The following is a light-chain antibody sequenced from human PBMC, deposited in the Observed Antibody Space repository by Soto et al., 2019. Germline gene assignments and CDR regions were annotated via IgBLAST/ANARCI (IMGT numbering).Light chain of an antibody. J-gene: IGKJ5*01. CDR2: SSS. CDR1: QSLSSS. V-gene: IGKV3D-20*02. Sequence: DIVLTQSPGTLSLSPGERATLSCRASQSLSSSFLAWYQQKPGQAPRLLIYSSSNRATGIPARFSGSGSGTDFTLTISSLEPEDFAVYYCQQRSNWPPITFGQGTRLEIK. CDR3: QQRSNWPPIT.